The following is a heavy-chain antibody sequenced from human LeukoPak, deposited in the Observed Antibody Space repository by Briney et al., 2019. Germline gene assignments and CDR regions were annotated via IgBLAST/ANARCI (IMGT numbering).Heavy chain of an antibody. Sequence: PGGSLRLSCAASGFTVSRNYMSWVRQAPGKGLEWVSVIYSGGSTYYADSVKGRFTISRDNSKNTLNLQMNSLRPEDPAVYYCTRGGGESSDYAQYYYYYYMDVWGKGTTVTVSS. D-gene: IGHD3-22*01. V-gene: IGHV3-53*01. J-gene: IGHJ6*03. CDR1: GFTVSRNY. CDR2: IYSGGST. CDR3: TRGGGESSDYAQYYYYYYMDV.